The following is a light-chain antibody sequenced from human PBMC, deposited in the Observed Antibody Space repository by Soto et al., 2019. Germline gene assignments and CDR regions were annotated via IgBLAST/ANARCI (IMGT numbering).Light chain of an antibody. J-gene: IGKJ1*01. V-gene: IGKV1-5*03. Sequence: DIQMTQSPSTLSASVGDRVTITCRASQSISDSLAWYQQKPGKAPKLLIYEASNLKSGFPSRLSGSGSGTEYTLTSSSRQPDDFASYYCQQYNGYWTFGQGTKVEIK. CDR2: EAS. CDR1: QSISDS. CDR3: QQYNGYWT.